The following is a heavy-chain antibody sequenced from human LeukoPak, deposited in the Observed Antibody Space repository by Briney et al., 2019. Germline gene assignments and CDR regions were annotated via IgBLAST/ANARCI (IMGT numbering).Heavy chain of an antibody. CDR1: GYTFTSYG. CDR3: ARGLHSGSVYDAFDI. J-gene: IGHJ3*02. CDR2: ISAYNGNT. Sequence: GASVKVSCKASGYTFTSYGISWVRQAPGQGLEWMGWISAYNGNTNYAQKLQGRVTMTTDTSTSTAYMELRSLRSDDTAVYYCARGLHSGSVYDAFDIWGQGTMVTVSS. D-gene: IGHD1-26*01. V-gene: IGHV1-18*01.